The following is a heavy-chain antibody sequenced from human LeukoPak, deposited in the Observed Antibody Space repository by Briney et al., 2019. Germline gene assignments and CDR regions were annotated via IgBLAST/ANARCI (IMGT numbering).Heavy chain of an antibody. Sequence: ASVKVSCKASGYTFTGYYMHWVRQAPGQGLEWMGWINPNSGGTNYAQKFQGRVTMTRDTSVSTAYMELSRLRSDDTAVYYCARFLRHYYYYMDVWGKGTTVTVSS. V-gene: IGHV1-2*02. J-gene: IGHJ6*03. CDR1: GYTFTGYY. CDR3: ARFLRHYYYYMDV. CDR2: INPNSGGT.